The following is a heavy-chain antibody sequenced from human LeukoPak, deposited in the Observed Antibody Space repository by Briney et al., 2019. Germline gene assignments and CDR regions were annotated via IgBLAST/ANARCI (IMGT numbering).Heavy chain of an antibody. CDR3: ARGSYGDFDY. V-gene: IGHV3-21*01. CDR1: GFTFSTYT. CDR2: ISYTSSYI. D-gene: IGHD4-17*01. Sequence: GGSLRLSCAASGFTFSTYTMDWVRQAPGKGLEWVSSISYTSSYIYYADSVKGRFTISRDNAKNSLYLQMNSLRAEDTAVYYCARGSYGDFDYWGQGTLVTVSS. J-gene: IGHJ4*02.